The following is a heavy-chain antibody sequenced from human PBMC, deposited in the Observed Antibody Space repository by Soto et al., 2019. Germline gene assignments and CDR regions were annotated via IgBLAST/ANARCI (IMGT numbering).Heavy chain of an antibody. Sequence: SETLSLTCTVSGGSMSSSSNYWGWIRQPPGKGLEWIGSISYSGSTSYNPSLKSRVTISVDTSKNQFSLKLESVTAADTAVYYCARQPRVNSIWYPLNNWGQGTLVTVSS. CDR1: GGSMSSSSNY. V-gene: IGHV4-39*01. CDR2: ISYSGST. CDR3: ARQPRVNSIWYPLNN. J-gene: IGHJ4*02. D-gene: IGHD6-13*01.